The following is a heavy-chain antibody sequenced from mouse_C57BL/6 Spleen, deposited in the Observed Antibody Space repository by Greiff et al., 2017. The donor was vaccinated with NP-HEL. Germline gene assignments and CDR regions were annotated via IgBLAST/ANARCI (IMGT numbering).Heavy chain of an antibody. V-gene: IGHV1-64*01. J-gene: IGHJ3*01. CDR1: GYTFTSYW. Sequence: QVQLQQPGAELVKPGASVKLSCKASGYTFTSYWMHWVKQRPGQGLEWIGMIHPNSGSTNYNEKFKSKATLTVDKSSSTAYMQLSSLTSEDSAVYYCARDRDGYYREFAYWGQGTLVTVSA. CDR2: IHPNSGST. D-gene: IGHD2-3*01. CDR3: ARDRDGYYREFAY.